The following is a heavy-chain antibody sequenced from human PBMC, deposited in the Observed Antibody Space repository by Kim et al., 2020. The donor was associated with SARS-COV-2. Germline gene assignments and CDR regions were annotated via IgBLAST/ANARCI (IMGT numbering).Heavy chain of an antibody. Sequence: GESLKISCEASGYAFTDYWKTWASKMPGKGLEWLAKIDPIDSFTSYNPSFEGLVTVSTDNSINTAYLHLSGLGTSDTATYFCARLSGTTLADYWGQGTLVTVSP. CDR1: GYAFTDYW. CDR2: IDPIDSFT. CDR3: ARLSGTTLADY. D-gene: IGHD1-1*01. V-gene: IGHV5-10-1*01. J-gene: IGHJ4*02.